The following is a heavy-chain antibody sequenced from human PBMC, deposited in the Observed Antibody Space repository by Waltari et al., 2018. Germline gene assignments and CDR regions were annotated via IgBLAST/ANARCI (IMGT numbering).Heavy chain of an antibody. D-gene: IGHD5-12*01. V-gene: IGHV1-69*01. Sequence: QVQLVQSGAEVKKPGSSVKVSCKASGGPFRSYARSGVRQAPGQGLEWMGGIIPIFGTANYAQKFQGRVTITADESTSTAYMELSSLRSEDTAVYYCASLEMATIRGGLDYWGQGTLVTVSS. J-gene: IGHJ4*02. CDR2: IIPIFGTA. CDR3: ASLEMATIRGGLDY. CDR1: GGPFRSYA.